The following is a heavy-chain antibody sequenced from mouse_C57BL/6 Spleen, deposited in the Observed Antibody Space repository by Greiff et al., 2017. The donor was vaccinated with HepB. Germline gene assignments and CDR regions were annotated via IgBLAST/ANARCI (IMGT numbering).Heavy chain of an antibody. D-gene: IGHD3-2*02. Sequence: QVQLQQPGAELVKPGASVKLSCKASGYTFTSYWMHWVKQRPGQGLEWIGMIQPNSGSTNYNEKFKSKATLTVDKSSSTAYMQLSSLTSEDSAVYYCARGSSGYFFAYWGQGTLVTVSA. CDR1: GYTFTSYW. V-gene: IGHV1-64*01. CDR2: IQPNSGST. J-gene: IGHJ3*01. CDR3: ARGSSGYFFAY.